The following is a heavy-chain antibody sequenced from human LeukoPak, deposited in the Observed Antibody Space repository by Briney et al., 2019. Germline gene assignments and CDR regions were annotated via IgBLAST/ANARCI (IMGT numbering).Heavy chain of an antibody. CDR1: GGSISSGDYY. CDR3: AREKSYYYDSSGYYYFSPYSDY. CDR2: IYYSGST. Sequence: SETLSLTCTVSGGSISSGDYYWSWIRQPPGKGLEWIGYIYYSGSTYYNPSLKSRVTISVDTSKNQFSLKLSSVTAADTAVYYCAREKSYYYDSSGYYYFSPYSDYWGQGTLVTVSS. V-gene: IGHV4-30-4*01. J-gene: IGHJ4*02. D-gene: IGHD3-22*01.